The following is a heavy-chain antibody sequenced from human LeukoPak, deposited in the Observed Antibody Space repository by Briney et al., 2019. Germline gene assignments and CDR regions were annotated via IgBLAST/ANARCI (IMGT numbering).Heavy chain of an antibody. J-gene: IGHJ4*02. CDR2: IKQDGSEK. V-gene: IGHV3-7*04. CDR3: ARAKYYFDY. CDR1: GFTFSSCW. Sequence: GGSLRLSCAASGFTFSSCWMSWVRQAPGKGLEWVANIKQDGSEKYYVDSVKGRFTISRDNAKNSLYLQMNSLRAEDTAVYYCARAKYYFDYWGQGTLVTVSS.